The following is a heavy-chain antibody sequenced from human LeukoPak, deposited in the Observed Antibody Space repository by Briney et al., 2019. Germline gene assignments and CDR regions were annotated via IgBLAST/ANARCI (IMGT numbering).Heavy chain of an antibody. V-gene: IGHV3-23*01. CDR3: AKYGSLVPAAMIVADAFDI. CDR1: GFTFSSYA. J-gene: IGHJ3*02. CDR2: ISGSGGST. D-gene: IGHD2-2*01. Sequence: SGGSLRLSRAASGFTFSSYAMSWVRQAPGKGLEWVSAISGSGGSTYYADSVKGRFTISRDNSKNTLYLQMNSLRAEDTAVYYCAKYGSLVPAAMIVADAFDIWGQGTMVTVSS.